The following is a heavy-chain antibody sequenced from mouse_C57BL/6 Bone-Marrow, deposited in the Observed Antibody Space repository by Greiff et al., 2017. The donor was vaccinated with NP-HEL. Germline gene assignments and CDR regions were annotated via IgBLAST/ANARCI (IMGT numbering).Heavy chain of an antibody. D-gene: IGHD2-4*01. Sequence: EVKLVESEGGLVQPGSSMKLSCTASGFTFSDYYMAWVRQVQDKGLEWVANINYDGSSTYYLDSLKSRFIISRDNAKNILYLQMRSLKSEDTATYYCAREGGLRRRTYAMDYWGQGTSVTVSS. V-gene: IGHV5-16*01. CDR3: AREGGLRRRTYAMDY. CDR1: GFTFSDYY. CDR2: INYDGSST. J-gene: IGHJ4*01.